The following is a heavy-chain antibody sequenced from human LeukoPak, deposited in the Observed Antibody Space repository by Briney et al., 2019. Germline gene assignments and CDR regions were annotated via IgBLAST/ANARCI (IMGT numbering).Heavy chain of an antibody. V-gene: IGHV3-30-3*01. CDR2: ISYDGSNK. CDR3: ARDYYDSSGYYHWFDP. Sequence: GGSLRLSCAASGFTFSSYAMHWVRQAPGKGLEWVAVISYDGSNKYCADSVEGRFTISRDNSKNTLYLQMNSLRAEDTAVYYCARDYYDSSGYYHWFDPWGQGTLVTVSS. CDR1: GFTFSSYA. J-gene: IGHJ5*02. D-gene: IGHD3-22*01.